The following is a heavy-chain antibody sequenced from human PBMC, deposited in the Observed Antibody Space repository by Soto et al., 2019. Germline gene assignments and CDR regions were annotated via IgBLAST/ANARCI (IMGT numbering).Heavy chain of an antibody. CDR3: TTHPTAAGSTYFDY. Sequence: GGSLRLSCAASGFTFSNAWMSWVRQAPGKGLEWVGRIKSKTDGGTTDYAAPVKGRFTISRDDSKNTLYLQMNSLKTEDTAVYYCTTHPTAAGSTYFDYWGQGTLVTVSS. D-gene: IGHD6-13*01. J-gene: IGHJ4*02. CDR1: GFTFSNAW. CDR2: IKSKTDGGTT. V-gene: IGHV3-15*01.